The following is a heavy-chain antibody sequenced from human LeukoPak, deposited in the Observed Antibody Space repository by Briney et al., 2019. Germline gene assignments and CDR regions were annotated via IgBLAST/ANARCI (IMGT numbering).Heavy chain of an antibody. CDR1: GYTFTGYY. J-gene: IGHJ4*02. V-gene: IGHV1-2*02. D-gene: IGHD1-20*01. CDR3: ARGIYNWNSADY. CDR2: INPNSGGT. Sequence: ASVKVSCTASGYTFTGYYMHWVRQAPGQGLEWMGWINPNSGGTNYAQKFQGRVTMTRDTSISTAYMELSRLTSGDTALYYCARGIYNWNSADYWGQGTLVTVSS.